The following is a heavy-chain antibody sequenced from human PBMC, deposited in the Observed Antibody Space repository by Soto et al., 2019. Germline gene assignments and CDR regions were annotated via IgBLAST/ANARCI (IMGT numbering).Heavy chain of an antibody. D-gene: IGHD3-9*01. Sequence: QVQLVESGGGVVQPGRSLRLSCAASGFTFSSYGMHWVRQAPGKGLEWVATISHDGSNKYYADSVKGPFDISRDNSQSTLHLQLNSLRAEATAVHYCSKGTVGYSGILASDYLYYGMDGWGQGTRVTGSS. CDR3: SKGTVGYSGILASDYLYYGMDG. CDR2: ISHDGSNK. CDR1: GFTFSSYG. J-gene: IGHJ6*02. V-gene: IGHV3-30*18.